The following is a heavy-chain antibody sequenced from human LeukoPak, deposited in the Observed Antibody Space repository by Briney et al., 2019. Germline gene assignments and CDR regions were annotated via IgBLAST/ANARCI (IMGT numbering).Heavy chain of an antibody. CDR3: ARDPGYCSSTTCYFDY. J-gene: IGHJ4*02. D-gene: IGHD2-2*01. Sequence: SETLSLTCTVSGGSVSSYYWSWIRQPPGKGLEWIGYIHYSGTTNYNPSLKSRVTISIDTSKNQLSLKLSSVTAADTAVYYCARDPGYCSSTTCYFDYWGQGTLVTVSS. CDR1: GGSVSSYY. CDR2: IHYSGTT. V-gene: IGHV4-59*02.